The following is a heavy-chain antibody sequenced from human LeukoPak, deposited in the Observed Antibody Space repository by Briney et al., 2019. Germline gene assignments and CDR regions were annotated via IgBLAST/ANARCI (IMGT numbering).Heavy chain of an antibody. CDR3: ARDLLTPYSDGFLGY. Sequence: SETLSLTCTVSGCFISSYYWSWIRQPAGKGLEWIGRVYSSGSTNYNPSLKSRVTMSVDTSKNQFSLKLSSVTAADTAVYYCARDLLTPYSDGFLGYWGQGTLVTVSS. CDR1: GCFISSYY. J-gene: IGHJ4*02. CDR2: VYSSGST. V-gene: IGHV4-4*07. D-gene: IGHD4-17*01.